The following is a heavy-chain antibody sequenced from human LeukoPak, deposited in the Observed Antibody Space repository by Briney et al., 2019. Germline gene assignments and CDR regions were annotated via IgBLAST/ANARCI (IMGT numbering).Heavy chain of an antibody. J-gene: IGHJ5*02. Sequence: QPGGSLRLSCAASGFSFSSYVMSWVRQAPRKGLEWVSTIDVTGGGSYYADSVKGRFTISRDNSKSTFYLQMNSLRVDDTAVYYCAKGVTSGAHGPSSWGQGTLVTVSS. D-gene: IGHD3-10*01. CDR3: AKGVTSGAHGPSS. CDR2: IDVTGGGS. CDR1: GFSFSSYV. V-gene: IGHV3-23*01.